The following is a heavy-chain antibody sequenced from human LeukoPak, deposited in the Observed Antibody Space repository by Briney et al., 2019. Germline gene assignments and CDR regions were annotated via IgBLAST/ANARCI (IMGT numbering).Heavy chain of an antibody. V-gene: IGHV1-8*01. CDR2: MIPNSGNT. Sequence: ASVKVSCKASGYTFTSYDINWVRQATGQGLEWMGWMIPNSGNTGYAQKFQGRVTMTRDNSISTAYMELSSLRADDTAVYYCARRMADHDAFDIWGQGTMVTVSS. CDR3: ARRMADHDAFDI. CDR1: GYTFTSYD. J-gene: IGHJ3*02. D-gene: IGHD2-8*01.